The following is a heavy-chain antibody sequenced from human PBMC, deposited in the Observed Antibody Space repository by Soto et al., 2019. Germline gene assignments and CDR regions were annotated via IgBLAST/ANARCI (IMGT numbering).Heavy chain of an antibody. CDR1: GFTFSGSA. J-gene: IGHJ4*02. V-gene: IGHV3-73*02. D-gene: IGHD3-22*01. Sequence: EVQLVESGGGLVQPGGSLKLSCAASGFTFSGSAMHWVRQASVKGLEWVGRIRSKANSYATAYAASVKGRFTISRDDSKNTAYLQMNSLKTEDTAVYYCTSDPERYYYDSSGYFPDYWGQGTLVTVSS. CDR2: IRSKANSYAT. CDR3: TSDPERYYYDSSGYFPDY.